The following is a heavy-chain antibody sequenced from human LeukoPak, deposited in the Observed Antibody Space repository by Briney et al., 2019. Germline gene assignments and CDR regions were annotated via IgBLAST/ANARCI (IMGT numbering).Heavy chain of an antibody. D-gene: IGHD2-2*01. V-gene: IGHV3-30*02. CDR2: IRYDGSNK. Sequence: PGGSLRLSCAASGFTFSSYGMHWVRQAPGKGLEWVAFIRYDGSNKYYADSVKGRFTISRDNSKNTLYLQMNSLRAEDTAVYYCAREVGPDCSSTSCPFDYWGQGTLVTVSS. J-gene: IGHJ4*02. CDR1: GFTFSSYG. CDR3: AREVGPDCSSTSCPFDY.